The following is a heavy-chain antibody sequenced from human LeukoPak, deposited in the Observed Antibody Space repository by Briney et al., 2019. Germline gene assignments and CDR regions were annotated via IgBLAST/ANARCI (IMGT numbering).Heavy chain of an antibody. CDR1: GFTFSSYG. J-gene: IGHJ4*02. V-gene: IGHV3-30*18. Sequence: GGTLRLSCAASGFTFSSYGMSWVRQAPGKGLEWVAVISYDGSNKYYADSVKGRFTISRDNSKNTLYLQMNSLRAEDTAVYYCAKEEPHYYGSGSYPDYWGQGTLVTVSS. CDR2: ISYDGSNK. CDR3: AKEEPHYYGSGSYPDY. D-gene: IGHD3-10*01.